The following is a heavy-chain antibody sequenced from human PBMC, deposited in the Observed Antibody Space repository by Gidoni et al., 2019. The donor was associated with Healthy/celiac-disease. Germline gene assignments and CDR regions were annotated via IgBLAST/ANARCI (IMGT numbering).Heavy chain of an antibody. CDR2: IFSNDEK. CDR3: ARIVVPAATTRYYYYGMDV. Sequence: QVTLKESGPVLVKPTETLTLTCTVSGFSLSNARMGVSWIRQPPGKALEWLAHIFSNDEKSYSTSLKSRLTISKDTSKSQVVLTMTNMDPVDTATYYCARIVVPAATTRYYYYGMDVWGQGTTVTVSS. D-gene: IGHD2-2*01. V-gene: IGHV2-26*01. J-gene: IGHJ6*02. CDR1: GFSLSNARMG.